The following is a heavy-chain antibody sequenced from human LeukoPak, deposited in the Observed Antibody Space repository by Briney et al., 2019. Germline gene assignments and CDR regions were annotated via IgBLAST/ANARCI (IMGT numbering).Heavy chain of an antibody. CDR3: ARLRYSGGNPFDY. Sequence: SETLSLTCTVSGGSISGRFYFWVWVRQPPGKGLEWIGSVNYSGRTYYKSSLKSRVAISGDTSKNQFSLKLSSVTAADTAVYYCARLRYSGGNPFDYWGQGTLVTVSS. V-gene: IGHV4-39*01. D-gene: IGHD3-16*01. J-gene: IGHJ4*02. CDR2: VNYSGRT. CDR1: GGSISGRFYF.